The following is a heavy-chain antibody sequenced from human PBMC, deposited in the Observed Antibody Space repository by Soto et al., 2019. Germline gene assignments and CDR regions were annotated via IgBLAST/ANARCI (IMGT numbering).Heavy chain of an antibody. J-gene: IGHJ6*02. CDR1: GFTFSSYS. V-gene: IGHV3-21*01. D-gene: IGHD1-1*01. CDR2: ISSSSSYI. Sequence: GPVPPGGSLRLSCAASGFTFSSYSMNWVRQAPGKGLEWVSSISSSSSYIYYAYSVKGRFTISRDNAKNSLSLQMYSLRAEDTAVYYCARDPSRTDDDFYYCGMDVWGQGTPVTVSS. CDR3: ARDPSRTDDDFYYCGMDV.